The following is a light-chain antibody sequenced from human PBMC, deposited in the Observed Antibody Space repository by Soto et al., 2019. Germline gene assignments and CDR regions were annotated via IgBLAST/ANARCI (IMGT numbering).Light chain of an antibody. Sequence: DIQMTKSPSSLSASVGDRVTITCRASQNISSYLNWYQQKPGKAPKLLIYAASSLQSGVPSRFSGSGSGTDFTLTISSLQPEDFATYYCQQSYSTPLTFGGGTKVDIK. J-gene: IGKJ4*01. CDR3: QQSYSTPLT. CDR1: QNISSY. CDR2: AAS. V-gene: IGKV1-39*01.